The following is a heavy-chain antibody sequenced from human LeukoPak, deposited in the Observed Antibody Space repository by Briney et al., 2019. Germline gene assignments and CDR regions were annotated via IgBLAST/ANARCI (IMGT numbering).Heavy chain of an antibody. Sequence: GGSLRLSFAAYGFTFSSYWMSWVRQAPGKGLEWVANIKQDGSEKNYVDSVKGRFTISRDNVKNPLYLQMNSLRAEDTAVYYCAKGPYSGRPAYFDYWGQGTLVTVSS. D-gene: IGHD1-26*01. CDR2: IKQDGSEK. CDR3: AKGPYSGRPAYFDY. V-gene: IGHV3-7*03. CDR1: GFTFSSYW. J-gene: IGHJ4*02.